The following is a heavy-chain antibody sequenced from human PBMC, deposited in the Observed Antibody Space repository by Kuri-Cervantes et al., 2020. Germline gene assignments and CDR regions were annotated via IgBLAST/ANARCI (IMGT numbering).Heavy chain of an antibody. CDR1: GFIFNTYG. V-gene: IGHV3-23*01. J-gene: IGHJ6*02. D-gene: IGHD3-16*02. CDR3: AKDRGYSYGYNYYGMDV. CDR2: ISGSGSTT. Sequence: GGSLRLSCAASGFIFNTYGIHWVRQAPGRGLEWGSAISGSGSTTHYADSVKGRFTVSRDNSKNTLYLEMNSLRAEDTAIYYCAKDRGYSYGYNYYGMDVWGQGTTVTVSS.